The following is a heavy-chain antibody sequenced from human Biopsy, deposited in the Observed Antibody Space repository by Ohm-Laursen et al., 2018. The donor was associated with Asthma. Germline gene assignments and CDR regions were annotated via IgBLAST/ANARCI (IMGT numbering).Heavy chain of an antibody. V-gene: IGHV3-64D*08. J-gene: IGHJ4*02. D-gene: IGHD2-21*01. CDR2: IATDGSNK. CDR3: VKDHSAGYYYFDD. CDR1: GFTFSRYS. Sequence: SLRLSCAASGFTFSRYSMHWVRQAPGRGPEYVSFIATDGSNKFYADYVKGRFTVSRDNSKHTLYLHMTGLRADDTGVYYCVKDHSAGYYYFDDWGQGAQVTVSS.